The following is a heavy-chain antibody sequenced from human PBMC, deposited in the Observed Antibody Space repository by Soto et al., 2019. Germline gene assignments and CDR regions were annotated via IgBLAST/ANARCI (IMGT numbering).Heavy chain of an antibody. Sequence: SETLSLTCTVSGDTIYSDNYYWSWIRQSPGKGLEWIGYIYYSGSTNYNPSLKSRVTISVDTSKNQFSLKLSSVTAADTAVYYCARQQWLVLNAFDIWGQGTMVTVSS. D-gene: IGHD6-19*01. CDR2: IYYSGST. CDR1: GDTIYSDNYY. J-gene: IGHJ3*02. V-gene: IGHV4-61*01. CDR3: ARQQWLVLNAFDI.